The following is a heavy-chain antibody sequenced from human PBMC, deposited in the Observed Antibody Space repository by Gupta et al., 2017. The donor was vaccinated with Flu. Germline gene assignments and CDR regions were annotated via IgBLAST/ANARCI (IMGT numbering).Heavy chain of an antibody. D-gene: IGHD5-12*01. J-gene: IGHJ6*02. CDR3: ARGRVAPYGMDV. CDR1: GIFY. Sequence: GIFYWTWIRQPPGKGLEWIGYIYYTGSSSCNPSLKSRVSMSVDTAKNHFSLRLTSVTAADTAVYYCARGRVAPYGMDVWGQGTTVTVS. V-gene: IGHV4-61*03. CDR2: IYYTGSS.